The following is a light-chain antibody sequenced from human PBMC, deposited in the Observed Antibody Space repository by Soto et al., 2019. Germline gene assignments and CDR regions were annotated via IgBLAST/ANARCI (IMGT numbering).Light chain of an antibody. CDR3: ISYAGSNNWV. V-gene: IGLV2-8*01. CDR1: SSDVGDYNY. CDR2: EVS. J-gene: IGLJ3*02. Sequence: QSALTQPPSASGSPGQSVTISCTGTSSDVGDYNYVSWYQQHPGKAPKLMIYEVSKRPSGVPDRFSGSKSGNTASLTVSGLQAEDEADYYRISYAGSNNWVFGGGTKLTVL.